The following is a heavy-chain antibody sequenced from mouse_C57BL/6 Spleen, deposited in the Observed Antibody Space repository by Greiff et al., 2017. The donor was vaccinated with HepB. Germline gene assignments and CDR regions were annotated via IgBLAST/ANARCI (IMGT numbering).Heavy chain of an antibody. CDR2: ISNKANGYTT. J-gene: IGHJ4*01. D-gene: IGHD2-5*01. Sequence: EVKLVESGGGLVQPGGSLSLSCAASGFTFTDYYMSWVRQPPGKALEWLGFISNKANGYTTEYSLSVKGRFTISRDNYTSILHLPMNALRAEDSATSYCARFFYSNYVYAMDYWGQGTSVTVSS. CDR3: ARFFYSNYVYAMDY. CDR1: GFTFTDYY. V-gene: IGHV7-3*01.